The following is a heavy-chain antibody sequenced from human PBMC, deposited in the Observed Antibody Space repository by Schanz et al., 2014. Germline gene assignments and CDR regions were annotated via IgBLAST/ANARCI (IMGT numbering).Heavy chain of an antibody. J-gene: IGHJ6*02. D-gene: IGHD2-15*01. CDR1: GFTFSDYY. CDR2: ISHSGGSK. CDR3: AKGMGYCSGGTCYDYYYYGLDV. Sequence: QVQLVESGGGLVKPGGSLRLSCAASGFTFSDYYMSWIRQAPGKGLEWVSSISHSGGSKYYADSVKGRFTVSRDSGQNSLYLQMNSLSADDTAVFYCAKGMGYCSGGTCYDYYYYGLDVWGQGTTVTVSS. V-gene: IGHV3-11*01.